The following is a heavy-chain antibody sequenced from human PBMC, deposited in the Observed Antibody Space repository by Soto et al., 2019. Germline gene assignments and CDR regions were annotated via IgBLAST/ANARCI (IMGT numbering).Heavy chain of an antibody. CDR1: GGSISSSSYY. D-gene: IGHD3-3*01. Sequence: SEILSLTCTVSGGSISSSSYYWGWIRRPPGKGLEWIGSIYYSGSTYYNPSLKSRVSISMDTSKNQFSLNLDSVTAADTAVYFCARDFAYFDSWGQGTLVTVS. J-gene: IGHJ4*02. V-gene: IGHV4-39*07. CDR3: ARDFAYFDS. CDR2: IYYSGST.